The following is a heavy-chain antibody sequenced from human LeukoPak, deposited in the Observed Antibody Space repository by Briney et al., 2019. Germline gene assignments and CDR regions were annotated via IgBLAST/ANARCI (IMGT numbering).Heavy chain of an antibody. CDR1: GGSFSGYY. J-gene: IGHJ6*02. CDR3: ARGSRYYYYYGMDV. V-gene: IGHV4-34*01. CDR2: INHSGST. Sequence: SETLSLTCAVYGGSFSGYYWSWIRQPPGKGLEWIGEINHSGSTNYNPSLKSRVTISVDTSKNQFSLKLSSVTAADTAVYHCARGSRYYYYYGMDVWGQGTTVTVSS.